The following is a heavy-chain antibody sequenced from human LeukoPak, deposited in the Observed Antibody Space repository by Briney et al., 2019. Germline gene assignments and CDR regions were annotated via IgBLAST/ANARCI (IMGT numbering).Heavy chain of an antibody. CDR3: ARDLGCSSEDY. V-gene: IGHV3-7*01. CDR1: GFTFTNYW. Sequence: PGGSLRLSCAASGFTFTNYWMSWVRQAPGKGLEWVANISPDGGDRYYVDSVKGRFIISRDNAENSLYMYLNSLRTDDTAVYYCARDLGCSSEDYWGQGTLVTVSS. CDR2: ISPDGGDR. J-gene: IGHJ4*02. D-gene: IGHD6-19*01.